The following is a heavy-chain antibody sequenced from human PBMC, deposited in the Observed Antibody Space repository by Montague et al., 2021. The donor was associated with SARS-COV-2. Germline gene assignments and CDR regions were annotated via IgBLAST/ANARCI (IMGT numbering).Heavy chain of an antibody. CDR3: ARIWGATRGDAFDI. Sequence: PALAKPTQTLTLTCTFSGFSLSTSGMCVSWIRQPPGKALEWLALIDWDDDKYYSTSLKTRLTISKDTSKNQVVPTMTNMDPVDTATYYCARIWGATRGDAFDIWGQGTMVTVSS. D-gene: IGHD1-26*01. CDR1: GFSLSTSGMC. J-gene: IGHJ3*02. V-gene: IGHV2-70*01. CDR2: IDWDDDK.